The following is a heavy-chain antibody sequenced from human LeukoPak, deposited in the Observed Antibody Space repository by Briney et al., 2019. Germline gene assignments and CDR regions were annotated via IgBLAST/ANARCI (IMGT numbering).Heavy chain of an antibody. CDR2: IYYSGST. J-gene: IGHJ4*02. CDR1: GGSISSSSYY. V-gene: IGHV4-39*07. CDR3: ARRDIVDQYYFDY. Sequence: SETLSLTCTVSGGSISSSSYYWGWIRQPPGKGLEWIGSIYYSGSTYYNPSLKSRVTISVDTSKNQFSLKLSSVTAADTAVYYCARRDIVDQYYFDYWGQGTLVTVSS. D-gene: IGHD2-15*01.